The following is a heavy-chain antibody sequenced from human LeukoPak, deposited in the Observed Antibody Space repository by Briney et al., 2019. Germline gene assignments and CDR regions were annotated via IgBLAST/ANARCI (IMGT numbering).Heavy chain of an antibody. V-gene: IGHV1-8*03. CDR2: MNPHSGNT. CDR1: GYTFTSYD. J-gene: IGHJ4*02. D-gene: IGHD3-16*01. Sequence: ASVKVSCKASGYTFTSYDTNWVRQATGQGLEWMGCMNPHSGNTDYAQKFRGRVTITRNTSISTAYLELSSLSSEDTAVYYCARNVAYTGDFDYWGQGTLVTVSS. CDR3: ARNVAYTGDFDY.